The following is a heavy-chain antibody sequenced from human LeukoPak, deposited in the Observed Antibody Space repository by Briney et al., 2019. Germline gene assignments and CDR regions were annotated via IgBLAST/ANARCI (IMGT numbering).Heavy chain of an antibody. V-gene: IGHV4-34*01. CDR1: GGSFSGYY. CDR3: ARGSSGDYYYYYMDV. J-gene: IGHJ6*03. D-gene: IGHD3-22*01. Sequence: SETLSLTCAVYGGSFSGYYWSWIRQPPGKGLEWIGEINHSGSTNYNPSLKSRVTISVDTSKNQFSLNLTSVTAADTAVYYCARGSSGDYYYYYMDVWGKGTTVTVSS. CDR2: INHSGST.